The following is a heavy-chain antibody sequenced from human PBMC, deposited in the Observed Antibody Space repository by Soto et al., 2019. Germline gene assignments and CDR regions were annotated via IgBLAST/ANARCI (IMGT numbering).Heavy chain of an antibody. CDR2: MNPNSGNT. Sequence: ASVKVSCKASGYTFTSYDINWVRQATGQGLEWMGWMNPNSGNTGYAQKFQGRVTMTRNTSISTAYMELSSPRSEDTAVYYCARARSTIFLLVIIRNLHYFDYWGQGSRVPVSS. V-gene: IGHV1-8*01. J-gene: IGHJ4*02. CDR3: ARARSTIFLLVIIRNLHYFDY. CDR1: GYTFTSYD. D-gene: IGHD3-9*01.